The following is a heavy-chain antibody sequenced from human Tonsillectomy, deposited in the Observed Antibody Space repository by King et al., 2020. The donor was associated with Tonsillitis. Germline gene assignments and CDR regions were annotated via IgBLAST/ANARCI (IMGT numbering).Heavy chain of an antibody. J-gene: IGHJ5*02. CDR3: ARGAAAPASWLDP. CDR2: ILPIFDKA. D-gene: IGHD2-15*01. V-gene: IGHV1-69*01. CDR1: GGTFSSYA. Sequence: QLVQSGAEVKKPGSSVKVSCKISGGTFSSYAINWVRQAPGQGLEWMGGILPIFDKAEYAQNFQGRVTITADESTSTAYMEMSSLTSGDTAVYYCARGAAAPASWLDPWGQGTLVTVSS.